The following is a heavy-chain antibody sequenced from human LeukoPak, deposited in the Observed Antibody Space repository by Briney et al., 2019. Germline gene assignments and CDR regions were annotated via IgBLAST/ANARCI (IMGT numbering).Heavy chain of an antibody. Sequence: GGSLRLPCAASGFTFSSYSMNWVRQAPGKGLEWVSSISSSSSYIYYADSVKGRFTISRDNAKNSLYLQMNSLRAEDTAVYYCARSEMATIHVDYWGQGTLVTVSS. CDR3: ARSEMATIHVDY. CDR1: GFTFSSYS. CDR2: ISSSSSYI. V-gene: IGHV3-21*01. D-gene: IGHD5-24*01. J-gene: IGHJ4*02.